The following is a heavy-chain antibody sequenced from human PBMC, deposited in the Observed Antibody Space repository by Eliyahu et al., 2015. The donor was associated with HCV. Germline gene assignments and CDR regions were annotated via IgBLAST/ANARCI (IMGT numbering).Heavy chain of an antibody. D-gene: IGHD6-6*01. CDR3: ARDRRYSSSSVFWFDP. Sequence: QVQLVQSGAEVKKPGSSVKVSCKASGGTFSSYAISWVRQAPGQGLEWMGGIIPIFGTANYAQKFQGRVTITADESTSTAYMELSSLRSEDTAVYYCARDRRYSSSSVFWFDPWGQGTLVTVSS. CDR2: IIPIFGTA. V-gene: IGHV1-69*01. J-gene: IGHJ5*02. CDR1: GGTFSSYA.